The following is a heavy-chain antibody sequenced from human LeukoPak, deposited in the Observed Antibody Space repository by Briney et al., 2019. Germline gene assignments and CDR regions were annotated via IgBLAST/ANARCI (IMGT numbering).Heavy chain of an antibody. Sequence: PSETLSLTCTVSGGSISSYYWSWIRQRAGKGLEWSGRIYASGSTNYNPSLKSRVTMSVDTSKNQFSLKLSSVTAADTAVYYCARGAGWFGELLGEYFDYWGQGTLVTVSS. J-gene: IGHJ4*02. CDR1: GGSISSYY. V-gene: IGHV4-4*07. D-gene: IGHD3-10*01. CDR3: ARGAGWFGELLGEYFDY. CDR2: IYASGST.